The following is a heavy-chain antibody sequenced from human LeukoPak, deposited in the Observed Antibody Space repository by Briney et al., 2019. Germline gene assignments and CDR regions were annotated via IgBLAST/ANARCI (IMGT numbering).Heavy chain of an antibody. CDR1: GDFISSGSYF. V-gene: IGHV4-61*02. D-gene: IGHD3-10*01. CDR3: ARHSVFDY. J-gene: IGHJ4*02. CDR2: IYSSGST. Sequence: SETLSLTCTVSGDFISSGSYFWTWIRQPAGKALEWIGRIYSSGSTKYDPSLKSRVTISVDTSQNQFSLKLRSVTAAETAVYYCARHSVFDYWGQGTLVTVSS.